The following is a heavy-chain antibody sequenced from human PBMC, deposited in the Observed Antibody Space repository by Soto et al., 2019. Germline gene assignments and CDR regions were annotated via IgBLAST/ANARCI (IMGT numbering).Heavy chain of an antibody. J-gene: IGHJ6*02. D-gene: IGHD5-12*01. CDR1: GYNFATHW. Sequence: GESLKISRQGSGYNFATHWIGWVRHKAGKGLEWMGIIFPGDAETRYSPSFQGHITISADKSISIAYLRWSSLKASDTGMYYCATPGGFGMDVWGQGTTVTVSS. V-gene: IGHV5-51*01. CDR2: IFPGDAET. CDR3: ATPGGFGMDV.